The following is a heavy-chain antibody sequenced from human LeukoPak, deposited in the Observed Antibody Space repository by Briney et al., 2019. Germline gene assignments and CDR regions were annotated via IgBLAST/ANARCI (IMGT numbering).Heavy chain of an antibody. Sequence: GGSLRLSCVASGFTFSSNGMHWVRQAPGKGLEWVTFIQYDGSKKYYADSVKGRFTISRDNAKNSLYLQMNSLRAEDTAVYYCAREGGTGGYFDYWGQGTLVTVSS. CDR1: GFTFSSNG. D-gene: IGHD2-15*01. V-gene: IGHV3-30*02. CDR3: AREGGTGGYFDY. CDR2: IQYDGSKK. J-gene: IGHJ4*02.